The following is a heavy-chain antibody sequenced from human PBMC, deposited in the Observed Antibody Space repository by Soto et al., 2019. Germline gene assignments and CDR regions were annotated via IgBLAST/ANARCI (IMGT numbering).Heavy chain of an antibody. CDR1: GYSFSAYW. CDR2: IYPCDSDT. V-gene: IGHV5-51*01. J-gene: IGHJ5*02. Sequence: GDFLKMSCGGSGYSFSAYWHGLVPQRPGKGPEGMVIIYPCDSDTRYSPSFQGQVAISADKSISTAYLQWGSLKASDAAMYYCWRFAGSGWSLQRPSGFDPWGQGTLVNVSS. CDR3: WRFAGSGWSLQRPSGFDP. D-gene: IGHD6-19*01.